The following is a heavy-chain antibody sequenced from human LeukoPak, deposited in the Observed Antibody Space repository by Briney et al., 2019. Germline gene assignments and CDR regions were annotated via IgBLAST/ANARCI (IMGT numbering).Heavy chain of an antibody. CDR3: ARDRAYGDYAS. Sequence: GGSLRLSCAASGFTFSSYAMSWVRQAPGKGLEWVSAINGSGGSTYYADSVKGRFTISRDNSKNTVYLQMNSLRAEDTAVYYCARDRAYGDYASWGQGTLVTVSS. CDR1: GFTFSSYA. CDR2: INGSGGST. J-gene: IGHJ5*02. V-gene: IGHV3-23*01. D-gene: IGHD4-17*01.